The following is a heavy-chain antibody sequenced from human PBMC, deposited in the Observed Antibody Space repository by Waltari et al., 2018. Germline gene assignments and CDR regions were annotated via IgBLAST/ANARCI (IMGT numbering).Heavy chain of an antibody. CDR3: ARGRVIAARPHRWGYFDL. CDR2: INHRGST. V-gene: IGHV4-34*01. J-gene: IGHJ2*01. Sequence: QVQLQQWGAGLLKPSETLSLTCAVYGGSFSVYYWNWIRQPPRKGREWIGEINHRGSTNDNTSLKSRVTISVDTSKNQFSLKLSSVTAADTAVYYCARGRVIAARPHRWGYFDLWGRGTLVTVSS. D-gene: IGHD6-6*01. CDR1: GGSFSVYY.